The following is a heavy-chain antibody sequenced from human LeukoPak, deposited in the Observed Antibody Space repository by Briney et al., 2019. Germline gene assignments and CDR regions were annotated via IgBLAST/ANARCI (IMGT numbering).Heavy chain of an antibody. Sequence: GGSLRLSCVASEFIFSDYWMSWVRQAPGKGLEWVANIKQGGREEEYVGSVKGRFAISRDDAKSTLYLQMDSLSGDDTAVYYCARDNGGWFDSWGRGTLVTVSS. CDR1: EFIFSDYW. J-gene: IGHJ5*01. CDR3: ARDNGGWFDS. D-gene: IGHD3-10*01. V-gene: IGHV3-7*03. CDR2: IKQGGREE.